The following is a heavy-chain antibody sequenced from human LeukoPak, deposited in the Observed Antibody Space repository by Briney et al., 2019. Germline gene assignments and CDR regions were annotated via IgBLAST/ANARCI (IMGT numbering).Heavy chain of an antibody. CDR3: SKAGDTNYYRHGDY. J-gene: IGHJ4*02. Sequence: GGSLRLSCAASGFTFSSYSMNWVRQAPGKGLEWVSVISGNSGATYYADSVKGRFTISRDNAKNTVYLQMNNLRGEDTALYYCSKAGDTNYYRHGDYWGQGTLVTVSS. CDR2: ISGNSGAT. V-gene: IGHV3-23*01. CDR1: GFTFSSYS. D-gene: IGHD4-11*01.